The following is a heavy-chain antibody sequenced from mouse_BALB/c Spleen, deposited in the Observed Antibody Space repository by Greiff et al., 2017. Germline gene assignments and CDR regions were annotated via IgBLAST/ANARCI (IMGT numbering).Heavy chain of an antibody. D-gene: IGHD3-2*01. CDR2: ISYDGSN. J-gene: IGHJ3*01. CDR1: GYSITSGYY. CDR3: ASVDSSGYY. Sequence: EVKLMESGPGLVKPSQSLSLTCSVTGYSITSGYYWNWIRQFPGNKLEWMGYISYDGSNNYNPSLKNRISITRDTAKNQFFLKLNSVTTEDTATYYGASVDSSGYYWGQGTLVTVSA. V-gene: IGHV3-6*02.